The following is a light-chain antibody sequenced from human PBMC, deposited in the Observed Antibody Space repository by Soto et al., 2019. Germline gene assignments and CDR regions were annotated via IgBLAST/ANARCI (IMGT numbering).Light chain of an antibody. CDR3: QQYGSSSRT. CDR2: GAS. Sequence: EIVLTQSPGTLSLSPGERATLSCRASQSVSSYLAWYQQKPGQAPRLLIYGASSRATGIPDRFSGSGSGTDFTLTISSLEPDVFAVYYCQQYGSSSRTFGQGTKVEIK. CDR1: QSVSSY. J-gene: IGKJ1*01. V-gene: IGKV3-20*01.